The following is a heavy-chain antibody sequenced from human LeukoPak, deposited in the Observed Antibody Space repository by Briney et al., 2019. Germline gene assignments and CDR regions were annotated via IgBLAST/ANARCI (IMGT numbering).Heavy chain of an antibody. CDR2: VYTSGST. CDR3: ARDMRYCSGGSCYPETDYYYYGMDV. D-gene: IGHD2-15*01. J-gene: IGHJ6*02. CDR1: GGSISSYY. V-gene: IGHV4-4*07. Sequence: SETLSLTCTVSGGSISSYYWSWIRQPAGKGLEWIGRVYTSGSTNYNPSLKSRVTMSVDTSKNQFSLKLSSVSAADTAVYYCARDMRYCSGGSCYPETDYYYYGMDVWGQGTTVTVSS.